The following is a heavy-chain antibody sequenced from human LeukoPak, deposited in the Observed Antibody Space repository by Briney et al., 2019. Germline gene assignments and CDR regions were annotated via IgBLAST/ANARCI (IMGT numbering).Heavy chain of an antibody. CDR1: GGTFSSYA. CDR2: IIPIFGTA. CDR3: ARDTGPYDSSGYYYLDAFDI. J-gene: IGHJ3*02. Sequence: GASVKVSCKASGGTFSSYAISWVRQAPGQGLEWMGGIIPIFGTANYAQKFQGRVTITADESTSTAYMELSSLRSEDTAVYYCARDTGPYDSSGYYYLDAFDIWGQGTMDTVSS. V-gene: IGHV1-69*13. D-gene: IGHD3-22*01.